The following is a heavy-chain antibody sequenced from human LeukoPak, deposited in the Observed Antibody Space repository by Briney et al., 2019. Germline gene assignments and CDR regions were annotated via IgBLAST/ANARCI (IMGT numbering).Heavy chain of an antibody. CDR3: ARDPGYYYDSSGYYDY. V-gene: IGHV3-7*01. D-gene: IGHD3-22*01. CDR1: GFTFSSYW. CDR2: IKQDGSEK. J-gene: IGHJ4*02. Sequence: GGSLRLSCAASGFTFSSYWMSWVRHAPGKGPERVAHIKQDGSEKYYVDSVKGRFTISRDNAKNSLYLQMNSLRAEDTAVYYCARDPGYYYDSSGYYDYWGQGTLVTVSS.